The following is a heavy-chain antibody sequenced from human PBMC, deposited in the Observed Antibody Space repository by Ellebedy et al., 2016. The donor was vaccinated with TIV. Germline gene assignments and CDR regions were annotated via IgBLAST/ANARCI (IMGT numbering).Heavy chain of an antibody. CDR2: IYTGDST. Sequence: PGGSLRLSCAASGFSVSSNYVSWVRQAPGKGLEWVSYIYTGDSTYHADSVKGRFTISRDNSKNTVSLQMNSLRADDTAVYYCARKNSRDYWGQGALVTVSS. V-gene: IGHV3-53*01. CDR3: ARKNSRDY. CDR1: GFSVSSNY. D-gene: IGHD2/OR15-2a*01. J-gene: IGHJ4*02.